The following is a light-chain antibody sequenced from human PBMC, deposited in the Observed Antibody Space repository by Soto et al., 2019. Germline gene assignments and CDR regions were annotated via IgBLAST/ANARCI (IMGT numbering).Light chain of an antibody. CDR1: QDISVY. V-gene: IGKV1-27*01. CDR3: QKFNTAPLA. CDR2: SAS. Sequence: DIQMTQSPSSLSASVGDRVTITCQASQDISVYLAWYQQKPEKVPKLLIYSASTLQSVVPSRFSGSGSGTGFTLTISSLQPEDVATHFSQKFNTAPLALGEGTRLEIK. J-gene: IGKJ5*01.